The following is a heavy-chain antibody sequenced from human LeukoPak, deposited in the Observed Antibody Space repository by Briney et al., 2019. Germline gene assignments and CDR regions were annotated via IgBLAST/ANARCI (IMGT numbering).Heavy chain of an antibody. V-gene: IGHV3-23*01. J-gene: IGHJ3*02. Sequence: GGSLRLSCAAAGFTFTTYAMNWVRQTPGRGLEWVSAISGSADTTYYADSVRGRFTISRDNSKNTLYLQINSLRADDTAVYYCAKDTTLIRGLIRGGAFDIWGQGTMVTVSS. CDR2: ISGSADTT. CDR3: AKDTTLIRGLIRGGAFDI. CDR1: GFTFTTYA. D-gene: IGHD3-10*01.